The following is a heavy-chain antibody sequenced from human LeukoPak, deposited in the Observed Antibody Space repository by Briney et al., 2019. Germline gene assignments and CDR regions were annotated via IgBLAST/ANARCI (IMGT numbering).Heavy chain of an antibody. CDR3: ARDPPYCGGDC. J-gene: IGHJ4*02. CDR1: GFTFSSYA. CDR2: IYSGGST. D-gene: IGHD2-21*01. Sequence: PGGSLRLSCAASGFTFSSYAMSWVRQAPGKGLEWVSVIYSGGSTYYADSVKGRFTISRDNSKNTLYLQMNSLRAEDTAVYYCARDPPYCGGDCWGQGTLVTVSS. V-gene: IGHV3-53*01.